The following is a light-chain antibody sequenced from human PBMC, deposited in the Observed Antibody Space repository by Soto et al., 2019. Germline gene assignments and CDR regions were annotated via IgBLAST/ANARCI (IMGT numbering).Light chain of an antibody. CDR1: QSVSSN. Sequence: EIVMTQSPATLSVSPGERATLSCRASQSVSSNLAWYQQKPGQAPRLLIYGASTRATGIPARFSGSGSGTEFTLTISSLQSEDFAVYNCQQYNNWPITVGQGTRLETK. CDR3: QQYNNWPIT. CDR2: GAS. V-gene: IGKV3-15*01. J-gene: IGKJ5*01.